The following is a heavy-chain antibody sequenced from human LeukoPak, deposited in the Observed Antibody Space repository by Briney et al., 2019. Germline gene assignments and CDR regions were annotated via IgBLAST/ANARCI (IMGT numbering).Heavy chain of an antibody. J-gene: IGHJ4*02. Sequence: PGGSLRLSCAASGFTFSSYAMNWVRQAPGKGLEWVSAISGGGVNTYYADSVKGRFTISRGNSKNTLYLQMNSLRAEDTAVYYCARRATAYFDFWGQGTLVTVSS. CDR2: ISGGGVNT. CDR1: GFTFSSYA. D-gene: IGHD6-25*01. V-gene: IGHV3-23*01. CDR3: ARRATAYFDF.